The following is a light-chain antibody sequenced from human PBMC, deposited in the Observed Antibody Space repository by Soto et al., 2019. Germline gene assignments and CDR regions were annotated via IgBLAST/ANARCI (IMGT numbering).Light chain of an antibody. V-gene: IGKV1-5*03. CDR2: KAS. CDR3: QQYNTYRT. Sequence: DIQMTQSPSPLSASVGDRVTITCRASQSISNWLAWYQQKPGKAPNLLIYKASSLESGVPSRFSGSGYGTEFTLTISSLQPDDFATYYCQQYNTYRTFGQGTKVDIK. J-gene: IGKJ1*01. CDR1: QSISNW.